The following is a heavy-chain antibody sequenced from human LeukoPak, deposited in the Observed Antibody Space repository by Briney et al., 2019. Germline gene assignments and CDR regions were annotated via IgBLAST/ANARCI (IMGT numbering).Heavy chain of an antibody. CDR3: AREVEGPADYYYYYMDV. CDR1: AYTFTSYG. Sequence: ASVKVSCKASAYTFTSYGISWVRQAPGQGLEWMGWISAYNGNTKYAQKLQGRVTMTTYTSTSTAYMELRSLRSDDTAVYYCAREVEGPADYYYYYMDVWGKGTTVTVSS. V-gene: IGHV1-18*01. J-gene: IGHJ6*03. CDR2: ISAYNGNT.